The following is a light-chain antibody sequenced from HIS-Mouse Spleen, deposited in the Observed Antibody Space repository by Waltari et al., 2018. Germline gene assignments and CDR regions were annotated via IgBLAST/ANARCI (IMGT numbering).Light chain of an antibody. J-gene: IGLJ2*01. CDR3: YSTDSSGNHRV. Sequence: SYELTQPPSVSVSPGQTARITCPGAALPKQYASWYQQKSGQAPVLVIYEDSKRPPGIPERFSGSSSGTMATLTISGAQVEDEADYYCYSTDSSGNHRVFGGGTKLTVL. CDR2: EDS. CDR1: ALPKQY. V-gene: IGLV3-10*01.